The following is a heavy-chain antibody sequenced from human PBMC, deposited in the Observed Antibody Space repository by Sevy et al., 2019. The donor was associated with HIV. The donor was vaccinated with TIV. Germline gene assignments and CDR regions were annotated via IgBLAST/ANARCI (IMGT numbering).Heavy chain of an antibody. D-gene: IGHD3-22*01. J-gene: IGHJ4*02. V-gene: IGHV3-23*01. CDR3: AKEKVSYYYDSSGYYDY. CDR2: ISGSGGST. Sequence: GSLRLSCAASGFTFSSYAMSWVRQAPGKGLEWVSAISGSGGSTYYADSVKGRFTISRDNSKNTLYLQMNSLRAEDTAVYYCAKEKVSYYYDSSGYYDYWGQGALVTVSS. CDR1: GFTFSSYA.